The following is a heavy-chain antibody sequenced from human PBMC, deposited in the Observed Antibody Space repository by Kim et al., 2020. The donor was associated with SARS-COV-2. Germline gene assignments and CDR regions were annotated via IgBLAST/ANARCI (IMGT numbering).Heavy chain of an antibody. CDR2: MNPNSGNT. J-gene: IGHJ5*02. Sequence: ASVKVSCKASGYTFTSYDINWVRQATGQGLEWMGWMNPNSGNTGYAQKFQGRVTMTRNTSISTAYMELSSLRSEDTAVYYCARGKTWFGELFKNWFDPWGQGTLVTVSS. CDR1: GYTFTSYD. CDR3: ARGKTWFGELFKNWFDP. D-gene: IGHD3-10*01. V-gene: IGHV1-8*01.